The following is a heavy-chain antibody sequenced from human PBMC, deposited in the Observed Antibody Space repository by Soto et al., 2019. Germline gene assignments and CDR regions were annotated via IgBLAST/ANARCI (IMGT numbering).Heavy chain of an antibody. J-gene: IGHJ4*02. CDR1: GFVFGSYA. Sequence: PGGSLRLSGAAAGFVFGSYALSWVLQAPGKGLEWVSTISGSDGRTFYADAVKGRFSISRDTSQNILYLQMNSLRADANAIYYCARRSYLDYWAQGTRVPVSS. CDR3: ARRSYLDY. V-gene: IGHV3-23*01. D-gene: IGHD3-10*01. CDR2: ISGSDGRT.